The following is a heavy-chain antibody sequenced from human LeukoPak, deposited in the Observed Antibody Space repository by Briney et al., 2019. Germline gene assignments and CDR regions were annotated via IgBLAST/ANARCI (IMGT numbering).Heavy chain of an antibody. Sequence: GGSLRLSCAASGFTFSSYSMNWVRQAPGKGLEWVSSISPTGNYIYYSDSVKGRFTISRDNAKNSLYLQMNSLRAEDTAVYYCASGPLISYNSSTYPPFDYWGQGTLVTVSS. CDR1: GFTFSSYS. J-gene: IGHJ4*02. V-gene: IGHV3-21*01. CDR3: ASGPLISYNSSTYPPFDY. CDR2: ISPTGNYI. D-gene: IGHD6-6*01.